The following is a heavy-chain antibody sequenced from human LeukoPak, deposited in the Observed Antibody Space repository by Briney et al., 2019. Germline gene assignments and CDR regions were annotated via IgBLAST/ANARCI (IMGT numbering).Heavy chain of an antibody. CDR3: ARAIRFLEWFSWFDP. CDR2: INHSGST. D-gene: IGHD3-3*01. V-gene: IGHV4-34*01. Sequence: KSSETLSLTCAVYGGSFSGYYWSWIRQPPGKGLEWIGEINHSGSTNYNPSLKSRVTIPVDTSKNQFSLKLSSVTAADTAVYYCARAIRFLEWFSWFDPWGQGTLVTVSS. J-gene: IGHJ5*02. CDR1: GGSFSGYY.